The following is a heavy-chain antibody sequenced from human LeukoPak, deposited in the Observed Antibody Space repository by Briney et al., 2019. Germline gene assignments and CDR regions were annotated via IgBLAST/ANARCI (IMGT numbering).Heavy chain of an antibody. D-gene: IGHD2-2*01. CDR1: GFTFSDYY. J-gene: IGHJ1*01. V-gene: IGHV3-11*01. CDR3: ARVGGYCSSTSCSHAIEYFQH. Sequence: GGSLRLSCAASGFTFSDYYMTWIRQAPGKGLEWVSYISGVASDIYYGDSVKGRFTISRDNAKNSVYLQMNSLRAEDTAVYYCARVGGYCSSTSCSHAIEYFQHWGQGTLVTVSS. CDR2: ISGVASDI.